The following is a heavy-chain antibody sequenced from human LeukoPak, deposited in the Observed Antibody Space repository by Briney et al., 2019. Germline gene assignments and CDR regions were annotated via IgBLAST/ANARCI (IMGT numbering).Heavy chain of an antibody. D-gene: IGHD3-10*01. CDR1: GGSISSTGYY. CDR3: TRRSGGLPSDY. V-gene: IGHV4-39*01. Sequence: SETLSLTCTVSGGSISSTGYYWGWIRQSPGKGLEWIGSIYYSGSTYDNPSLKSRVTISVDKSKNQFSLKLSSVTAADTAVYYCTRRSGGLPSDYWGQGTLVTVSS. CDR2: IYYSGST. J-gene: IGHJ4*02.